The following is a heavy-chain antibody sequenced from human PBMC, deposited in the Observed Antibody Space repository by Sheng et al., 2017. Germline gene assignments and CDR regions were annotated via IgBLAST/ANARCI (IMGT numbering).Heavy chain of an antibody. Sequence: EVQLVESGGGLVKPGGSLRLSCAASGFTFSSYSMNWVRQAPGKGLEWVSSISSSSSYIYYADSVKGRFTISRDNAKNSLYLQMNSLRAEDTAVYYCARDQDCTNGVCQTDYWGQGTLVTVSS. J-gene: IGHJ4*02. V-gene: IGHV3-21*01. CDR2: ISSSSSYI. CDR3: ARDQDCTNGVCQTDY. CDR1: GFTFSSYS. D-gene: IGHD2-8*01.